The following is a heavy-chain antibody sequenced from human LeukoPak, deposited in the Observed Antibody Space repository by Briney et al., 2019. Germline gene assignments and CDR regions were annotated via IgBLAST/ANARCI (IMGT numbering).Heavy chain of an antibody. D-gene: IGHD2-15*01. CDR2: IWYDGSNK. CDR3: AKDGSGGGWKWFDP. V-gene: IGHV3-33*06. CDR1: GLTFSSYG. Sequence: GGSLRLSCAASGLTFSSYGMHWVRQAPGKGLEWVAVIWYDGSNKYYADSVKGRFTISRDSSKNTLYLQMNSLRAEDTAVYYCAKDGSGGGWKWFDPWGQGTLVTVSS. J-gene: IGHJ5*02.